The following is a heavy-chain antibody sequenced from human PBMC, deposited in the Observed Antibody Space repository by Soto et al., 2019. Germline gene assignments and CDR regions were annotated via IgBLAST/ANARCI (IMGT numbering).Heavy chain of an antibody. CDR3: ARLDTVAYYFDY. CDR1: GGSITSYY. V-gene: IGHV4-59*01. CDR2: IYYRGTT. Sequence: LSLTCAVSGGSITSYYWSWIRQPPGKGLEWIASIYYRGTTNHNPSLKSRVTISVDMSKNQFSLKLTSVTAADTAVYFCARLDTVAYYFDYWGQGALVT. J-gene: IGHJ4*02. D-gene: IGHD1-1*01.